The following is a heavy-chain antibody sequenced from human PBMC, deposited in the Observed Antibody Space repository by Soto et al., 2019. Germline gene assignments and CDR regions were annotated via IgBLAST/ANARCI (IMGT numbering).Heavy chain of an antibody. CDR3: ARGSGLRFLEWANCFDR. J-gene: IGHJ5*02. V-gene: IGHV4-34*01. Sequence: SETLSLTCAVYGGSFGGYYWSWIRQPPGKGLEWIGEINHSGSTNYNPSLKSRVTISVDTSKNQFSLKLSSVTAADTAVYYCARGSGLRFLEWANCFDRWGQGTLVTVSS. CDR2: INHSGST. CDR1: GGSFGGYY. D-gene: IGHD3-3*01.